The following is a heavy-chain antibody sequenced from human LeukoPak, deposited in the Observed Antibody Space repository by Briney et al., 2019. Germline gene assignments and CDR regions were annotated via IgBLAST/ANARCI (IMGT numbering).Heavy chain of an antibody. CDR2: IYHSGST. Sequence: SGTLSLTCAVSGGSISSSNWWSWVRQPPGKGLEWIGEIYHSGSTNYNPSLKSRVTISVDTSKNQFSLKLSSVTAADTAVYYCARNLCDTAMVWHYWGQGTLVTVSS. D-gene: IGHD5-18*01. CDR1: GGSISSSNW. J-gene: IGHJ4*01. CDR3: ARNLCDTAMVWHY. V-gene: IGHV4-4*02.